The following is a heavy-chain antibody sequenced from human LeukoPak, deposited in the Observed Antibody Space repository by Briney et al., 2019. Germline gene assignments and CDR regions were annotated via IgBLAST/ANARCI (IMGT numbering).Heavy chain of an antibody. V-gene: IGHV3-21*01. J-gene: IGHJ4*02. Sequence: GGSLRLSCAASGFTFSSYSMNWVRQAPGKGLEWVSSISSSSSYIYYADSVKGRFTISRDNAKSSLYLQMNSLRAEDTAVYYCAREVCSSTSCSFDYWGQGTLVTVSS. D-gene: IGHD2-2*01. CDR1: GFTFSSYS. CDR2: ISSSSSYI. CDR3: AREVCSSTSCSFDY.